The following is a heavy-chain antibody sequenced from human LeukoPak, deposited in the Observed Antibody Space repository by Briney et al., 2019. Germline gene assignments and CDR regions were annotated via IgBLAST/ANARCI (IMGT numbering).Heavy chain of an antibody. J-gene: IGHJ4*02. CDR1: GFTFSNYA. V-gene: IGHV3-33*08. D-gene: IGHD6-19*01. CDR2: IWHDGTNE. CDR3: ARWSRYSSGWYELDY. Sequence: GGSLRLSCAASGFTFSNYAMSWVRQAPGKGLEWVALIWHDGTNEKYADSVKGRFTISRDNSMDTLYLQMNSLRAEDTAVYYCARWSRYSSGWYELDYWGQGILVTVSS.